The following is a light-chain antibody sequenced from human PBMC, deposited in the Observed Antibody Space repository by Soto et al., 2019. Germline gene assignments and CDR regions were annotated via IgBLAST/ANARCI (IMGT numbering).Light chain of an antibody. CDR1: SSYVGGYNY. CDR2: DVS. V-gene: IGLV2-14*03. CDR3: SSYTSSSLHV. J-gene: IGLJ1*01. Sequence: QSALTQPASVSGSPGQSITISCTGTSSYVGGYNYVSWYQQHPGKAPKLMIYDVSNRPSGVSNRFSGSKSGNTASLTISGLQAEDEADYYCSSYTSSSLHVFGTGTQLTVL.